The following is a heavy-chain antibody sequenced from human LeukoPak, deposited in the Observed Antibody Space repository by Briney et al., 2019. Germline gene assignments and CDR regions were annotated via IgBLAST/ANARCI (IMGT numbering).Heavy chain of an antibody. V-gene: IGHV3-7*01. CDR2: INQDGGEK. CDR3: ARGDPDISFGVAGEAFDI. CDR1: GFTFSSYW. J-gene: IGHJ3*02. Sequence: GGSLRLSCAASGFTFSSYWMSWVRQAPGKGLGWVANINQDGGEKFYVDSVKGRFTISRDNAKKSLYLQMNSLRAEDTAVYYCARGDPDISFGVAGEAFDIWGQGTMVTVSS. D-gene: IGHD3-3*01.